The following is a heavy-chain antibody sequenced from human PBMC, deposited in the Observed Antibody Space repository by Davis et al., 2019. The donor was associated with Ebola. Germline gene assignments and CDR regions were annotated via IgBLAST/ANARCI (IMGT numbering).Heavy chain of an antibody. Sequence: GESLKISCKGSGYSFTSYWIAWVRQMPGKGLEWMGIIYAGDSDTRYSPSFQGQVTISADKSISTAYLQWSSPEASDTAMYYCARHLLWFGELYFDYWGQGTLVTVSS. CDR3: ARHLLWFGELYFDY. V-gene: IGHV5-51*01. D-gene: IGHD3-10*01. CDR1: GYSFTSYW. CDR2: IYAGDSDT. J-gene: IGHJ4*02.